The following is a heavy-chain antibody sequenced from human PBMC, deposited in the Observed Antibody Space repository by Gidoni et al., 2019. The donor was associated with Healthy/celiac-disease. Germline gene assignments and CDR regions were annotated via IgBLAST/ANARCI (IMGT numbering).Heavy chain of an antibody. D-gene: IGHD6-13*01. J-gene: IGHJ6*02. CDR3: AGSSRDYSYCMAV. CDR2: LIPLFGTA. CDR1: GDTFSSYA. Sequence: QVQLVQSGAEVKKPGSAVKVSCKAYGDTFSSYAISWVRQAPGQGLEWMGGLIPLFGTATYAQKFQGRFTITSDEATSTAYMDLSSLSPEDTAVYYCAGSSRDYSYCMAVCGQGTTLTVSS. V-gene: IGHV1-69*01.